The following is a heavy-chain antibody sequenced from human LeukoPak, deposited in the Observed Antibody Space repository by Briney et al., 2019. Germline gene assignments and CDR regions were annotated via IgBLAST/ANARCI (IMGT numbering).Heavy chain of an antibody. CDR2: VSASADST. CDR1: GFMFSKYA. V-gene: IGHV3-23*01. Sequence: GGSLRLPCSASGFMFSKYAMGWGRQAPREGLELVSAVSASADSTYYADPVKGRFTISRDNSKNTLYLQMNSLKAEDTAAYYCATEDSSDYYSFDYWGQGTLVTVSS. J-gene: IGHJ4*02. D-gene: IGHD3-22*01. CDR3: ATEDSSDYYSFDY.